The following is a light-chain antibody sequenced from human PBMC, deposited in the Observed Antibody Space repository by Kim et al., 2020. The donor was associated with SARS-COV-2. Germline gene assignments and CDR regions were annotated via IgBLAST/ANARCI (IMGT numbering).Light chain of an antibody. V-gene: IGKV3-15*01. CDR3: QQYNNWPMYT. CDR2: GAS. Sequence: EIVMTQSPATLSASPGERATLSCRASQSVSSNLAWYQQKPGQAPRLLIYGASTRATGIPARFSGSGSGTEFTLTISSLQSEDFAVYYCQQYNNWPMYTFGQGTKLEI. J-gene: IGKJ2*01. CDR1: QSVSSN.